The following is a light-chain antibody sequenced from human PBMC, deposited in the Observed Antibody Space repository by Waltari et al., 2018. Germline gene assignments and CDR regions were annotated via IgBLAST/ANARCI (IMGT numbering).Light chain of an antibody. Sequence: QPVLTQPPSASASLGASVTLTCTLSSGYSHYNVAWYPTQPGTGPQFVMRVDTGGIVGSKGDGIPDRFSVLGSGLNRYLTIKNIQEEDESDYHCGTDHGSGSNFFWVFGGGTKLTVL. CDR3: GTDHGSGSNFFWV. CDR1: SGYSHYN. CDR2: VDTGGIVG. V-gene: IGLV9-49*01. J-gene: IGLJ3*02.